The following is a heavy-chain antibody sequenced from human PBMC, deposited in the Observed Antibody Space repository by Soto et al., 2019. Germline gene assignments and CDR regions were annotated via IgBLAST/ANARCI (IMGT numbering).Heavy chain of an antibody. CDR2: IKQDGSER. CDR3: ARGDTGYSLGASFDY. CDR1: GFTFTNYW. V-gene: IGHV3-7*01. Sequence: EVQLVESGGGLVPPGGSLGLSCAASGFTFTNYWMNWVRQAPGKGLEWVASIKQDGSERHHVDSVKGRFTISRDNAKNSLYLQMNILRAEDTAVYYCARGDTGYSLGASFDYWGQGTLVTVS. D-gene: IGHD3-9*01. J-gene: IGHJ4*02.